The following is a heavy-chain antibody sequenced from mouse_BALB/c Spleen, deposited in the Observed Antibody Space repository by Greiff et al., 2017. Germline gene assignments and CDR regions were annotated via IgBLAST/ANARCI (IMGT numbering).Heavy chain of an antibody. Sequence: EVQLVESGPGLVKPSQSLSLTCSVTGYSITSGYYWNWIRQFPGNKLEWMGYISYDGSNNYNPSLKNRISITRDTSKNQFFLKLNSVTTEDTATYYCARGVVAIYWYFDVWGAGTTVTVSS. V-gene: IGHV3-6*02. J-gene: IGHJ1*01. CDR3: ARGVVAIYWYFDV. CDR2: ISYDGSN. D-gene: IGHD1-1*01. CDR1: GYSITSGYY.